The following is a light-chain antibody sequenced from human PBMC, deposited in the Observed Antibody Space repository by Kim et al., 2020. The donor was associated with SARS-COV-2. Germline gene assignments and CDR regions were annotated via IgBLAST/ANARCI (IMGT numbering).Light chain of an antibody. CDR2: GAS. Sequence: VVPGEGATLSCRASQSVRSSLAWYQQKSGQVPRLLIYGASTRAAGIPARFSGSGSGTEFTLTISSLQSEDFAVYYCQQYTNWPRTFGQGTKVDIK. V-gene: IGKV3-15*01. CDR3: QQYTNWPRT. CDR1: QSVRSS. J-gene: IGKJ1*01.